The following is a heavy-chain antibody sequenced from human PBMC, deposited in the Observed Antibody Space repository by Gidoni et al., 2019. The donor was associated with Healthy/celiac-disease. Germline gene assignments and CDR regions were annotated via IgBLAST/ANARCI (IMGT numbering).Heavy chain of an antibody. V-gene: IGHV3-30*18. J-gene: IGHJ4*02. CDR2: VSYDGSNK. Sequence: QVQLVESGGGVVQPGRSLRLSCAASGFPFSSYGMHWVRQAPGKGLEGVAVVSYDGSNKYYADSVKGRFTISRDNSKNTLYLQMNSLRAEDTAVYYCAKGPRRYDSSGYYCDYWGQGTLVTVSS. CDR3: AKGPRRYDSSGYYCDY. CDR1: GFPFSSYG. D-gene: IGHD3-22*01.